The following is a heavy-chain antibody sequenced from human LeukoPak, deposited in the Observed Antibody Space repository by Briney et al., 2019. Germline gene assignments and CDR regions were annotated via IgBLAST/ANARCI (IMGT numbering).Heavy chain of an antibody. CDR2: IIPIFGTA. J-gene: IGHJ6*03. CDR1: GGTFSSYA. V-gene: IGHV1-69*05. Sequence: GASVKVSCKASGGTFSSYAISWVRQAPGQGLEWMGGIIPIFGTANYAQKLQGRVTMTTDTSTSTAYMELRSLRSDDTAVYYCARVSDFWSGYFPNYYYYYMDVWGKGTTVTVSS. CDR3: ARVSDFWSGYFPNYYYYYMDV. D-gene: IGHD3-3*01.